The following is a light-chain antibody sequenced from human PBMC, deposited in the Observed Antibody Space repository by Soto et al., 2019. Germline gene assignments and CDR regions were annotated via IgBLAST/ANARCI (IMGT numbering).Light chain of an antibody. CDR3: HQYLNWPQA. J-gene: IGKJ1*01. Sequence: TVMTQSPATLSVSPGERATLSCRASESVSSYLAWYQQKPGQAPRLLIYGASARATGVPARFSGSGSGTDFTLIISSLQPEDFAVYYCHQYLNWPQAFGQGTKVEIK. V-gene: IGKV3-15*01. CDR2: GAS. CDR1: ESVSSY.